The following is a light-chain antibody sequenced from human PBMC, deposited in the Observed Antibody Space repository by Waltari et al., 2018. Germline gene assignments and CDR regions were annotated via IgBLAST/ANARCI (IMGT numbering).Light chain of an antibody. CDR3: QQYGSSPPVYT. CDR1: QSLSSSY. Sequence: IVLTQSPGTLSLSPGERATLSCRASQSLSSSYLAWHQQKPGQAPRLLIYDASSMATGIPDRFSGSGSGTDCTLTISRLEPEDFAVYFCQQYGSSPPVYTFGQGTKLEIK. CDR2: DAS. V-gene: IGKV3-20*01. J-gene: IGKJ2*01.